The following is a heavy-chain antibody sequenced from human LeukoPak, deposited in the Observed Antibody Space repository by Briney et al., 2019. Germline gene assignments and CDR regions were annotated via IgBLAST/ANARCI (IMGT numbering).Heavy chain of an antibody. CDR3: ARKLNYYDSSGYYALGY. CDR1: GFTFSSYE. J-gene: IGHJ4*02. D-gene: IGHD3-22*01. V-gene: IGHV3-48*03. CDR2: MSSGGGTI. Sequence: GGSLRLSCAASGFTFSSYEFNWVRQAPGKGLEWVSYMSSGGGTIYYADSVKGRFTISRDNSKNTLYLQMNSLRAEDTAVYYCARKLNYYDSSGYYALGYWGQGTLVTVSS.